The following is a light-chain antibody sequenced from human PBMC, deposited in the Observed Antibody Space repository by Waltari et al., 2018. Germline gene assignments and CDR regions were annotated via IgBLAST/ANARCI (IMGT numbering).Light chain of an antibody. CDR2: DAS. Sequence: EIVLTQSPATLSLSPGERATLSCRASQSIDSYLAWYLQKPGQAPRLLILDASNRATGIPARFSGSGFGTDFTLTISSLEPEDFGVYYCQQRSNWPPTFGQGTRLEIK. CDR3: QQRSNWPPT. J-gene: IGKJ5*01. CDR1: QSIDSY. V-gene: IGKV3-11*01.